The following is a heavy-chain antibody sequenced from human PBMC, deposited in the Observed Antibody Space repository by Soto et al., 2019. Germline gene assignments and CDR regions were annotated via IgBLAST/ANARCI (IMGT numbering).Heavy chain of an antibody. CDR1: GYTFTSYA. V-gene: IGHV1-3*01. Sequence: ASVKVSCKASGYTFTSYAMHWVRQAPGQRLEWMGWINAGNGNTKYSQKFQGRVTITRDTSASTAYMELSSLRSEDTAVYYCAREGWTLLWFGAPAFDIWGQGTMVTVSS. CDR2: INAGNGNT. CDR3: AREGWTLLWFGAPAFDI. J-gene: IGHJ3*02. D-gene: IGHD3-10*01.